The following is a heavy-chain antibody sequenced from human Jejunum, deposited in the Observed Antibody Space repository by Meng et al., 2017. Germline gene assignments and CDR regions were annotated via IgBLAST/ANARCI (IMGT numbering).Heavy chain of an antibody. D-gene: IGHD3-10*01. CDR3: ARDNSDSSTSWWFDL. J-gene: IGHJ5*02. CDR1: GYTFTNHD. Sequence: GADVKKRGASVQFPGKAAGYTFTNHDMHWVRQAPGQGLEWMGVINPSGDRTIYAHKFQGRLSMTRDTSTSTLYMELSSLRFEDTAAYYCARDNSDSSTSWWFDLWGQGTLVIVSS. CDR2: INPSGDRT. V-gene: IGHV1-46*01.